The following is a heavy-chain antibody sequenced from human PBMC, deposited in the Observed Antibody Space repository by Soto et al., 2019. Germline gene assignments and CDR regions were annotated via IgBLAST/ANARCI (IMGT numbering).Heavy chain of an antibody. D-gene: IGHD3-10*01. CDR2: ISGSSSTI. CDR3: ARVRYYGSGSYRSHDY. CDR1: GFSFSTYA. J-gene: IGHJ4*02. V-gene: IGHV3-48*02. Sequence: GGSLRLSCAASGFSFSTYAMNWVRQAPGKGLEWISHISGSSSTIYYADSVKGRITVSRDNAKNSLYLEMNSLRDVDSAVYYCARVRYYGSGSYRSHDYWGQGTLVTVSS.